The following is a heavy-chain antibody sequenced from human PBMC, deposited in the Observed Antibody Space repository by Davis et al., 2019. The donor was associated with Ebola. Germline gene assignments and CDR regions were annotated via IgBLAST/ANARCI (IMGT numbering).Heavy chain of an antibody. CDR3: ARVQNYDFWSGLGY. V-gene: IGHV3-33*08. CDR2: IWYDGSNK. Sequence: PGGSLRLSCAASGFTFSSYGMQWVRQAPGKGLEWVAVIWYDGSNKYYADSVKGRFIVSRDNSKNTLSLQMNSLRGEDTAVYYCARVQNYDFWSGLGYWGQGVLVTVSS. J-gene: IGHJ4*02. D-gene: IGHD3-3*01. CDR1: GFTFSSYG.